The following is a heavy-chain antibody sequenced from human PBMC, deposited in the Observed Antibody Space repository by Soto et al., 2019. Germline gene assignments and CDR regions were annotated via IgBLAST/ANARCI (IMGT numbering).Heavy chain of an antibody. CDR3: ARAAGYDILTGPNWFDP. D-gene: IGHD3-9*01. V-gene: IGHV4-59*01. Sequence: SETLSLTCTVSGGSISGYYWSWIRQPPGKGLEWIAYIYYSGSTSYNPSVKSRVTISVDTSKNQFSLKLSSVTAADTAVYYCARAAGYDILTGPNWFDPWGQGTLVTVSS. CDR1: GGSISGYY. J-gene: IGHJ5*02. CDR2: IYYSGST.